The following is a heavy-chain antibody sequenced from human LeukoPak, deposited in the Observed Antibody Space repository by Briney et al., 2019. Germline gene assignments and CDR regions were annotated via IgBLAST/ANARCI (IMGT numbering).Heavy chain of an antibody. J-gene: IGHJ4*02. CDR2: ITNSGGTT. CDR1: GFTFSSYA. V-gene: IGHV3-23*01. D-gene: IGHD3-16*01. Sequence: PGGSLRLSCAASGFTFSSYAMSWVRQAPGKGLEFVSAITNSGGTTYYAGSVRGRFTISRDNSKNTLYLQMTSLRAEDTAVYYCAKDPPGQLWLFDYWGQGTLVTVSS. CDR3: AKDPPGQLWLFDY.